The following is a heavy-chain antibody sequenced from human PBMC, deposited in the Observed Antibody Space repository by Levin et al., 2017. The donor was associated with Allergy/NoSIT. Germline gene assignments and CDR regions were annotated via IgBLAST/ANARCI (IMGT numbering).Heavy chain of an antibody. CDR1: GFTFSSYR. V-gene: IGHV3-21*01. J-gene: IGHJ5*02. Sequence: GGSLRLSCAASGFTFSSYRMNWARQAPGKGLEWVATISSGGSYIYYADSVKGRFTISRDNAKNSLFLEMNNLRAEDTAVYYCARVNGYCSTSTCDNNWYDPWGQGTLVTVSS. CDR3: ARVNGYCSTSTCDNNWYDP. D-gene: IGHD2-8*01. CDR2: ISSGGSYI.